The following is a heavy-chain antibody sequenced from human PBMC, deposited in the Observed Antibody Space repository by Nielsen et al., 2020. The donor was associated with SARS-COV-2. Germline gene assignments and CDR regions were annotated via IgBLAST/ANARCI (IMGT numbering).Heavy chain of an antibody. V-gene: IGHV5-51*01. CDR1: GYSFTSYW. CDR3: ARLGGRWLPNWYFDL. Sequence: GESLKISCQGSGYSFTSYWIGWVRQMPGKGLEWMGIIYPGDSDTRYSPSFQGQVTISADKSINTAYLQWGSLKASDTALYYCARLGGRWLPNWYFDLWGRGTLVAVSS. CDR2: IYPGDSDT. D-gene: IGHD3-22*01. J-gene: IGHJ2*01.